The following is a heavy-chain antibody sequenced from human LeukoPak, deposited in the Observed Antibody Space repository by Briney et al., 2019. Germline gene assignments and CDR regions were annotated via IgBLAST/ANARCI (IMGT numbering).Heavy chain of an antibody. D-gene: IGHD5-18*01. CDR1: GYTFTGYY. Sequence: ASVKVSCKASGYTFTGYYMHWVRQAPGQGLEWMGWINPNSGGTNYAQKFQGRVTMTRDTSISTAYMELSRLRSDDTAVYYCARDNWRRGYSYGYLVYWGQGTLVTVSS. V-gene: IGHV1-2*02. CDR3: ARDNWRRGYSYGYLVY. J-gene: IGHJ4*02. CDR2: INPNSGGT.